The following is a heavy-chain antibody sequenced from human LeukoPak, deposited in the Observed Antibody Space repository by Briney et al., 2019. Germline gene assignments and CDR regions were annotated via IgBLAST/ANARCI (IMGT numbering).Heavy chain of an antibody. CDR3: ARGALRVHDLRFLEWLLSAFDY. D-gene: IGHD3-3*01. CDR1: GYTFTGYY. J-gene: IGHJ4*02. CDR2: INPSGGST. Sequence: ASVKVSCKASGYTFTGYYMHWVRQAPGQGLEWMGIINPSGGSTSYAQKFQGRVTMTRDTSTSTVYMELSSLRSEDTAVYYCARGALRVHDLRFLEWLLSAFDYWGQGTLVTVSS. V-gene: IGHV1-46*01.